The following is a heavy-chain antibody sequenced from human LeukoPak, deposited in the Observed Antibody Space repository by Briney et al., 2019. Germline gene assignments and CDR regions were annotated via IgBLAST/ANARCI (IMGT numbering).Heavy chain of an antibody. CDR3: AIMHGYYDGSGFWVQ. CDR2: ISPICDRT. Sequence: GGSLRLSCAASGFTFSSYAMSWVRQAPGKGLERVSFISPICDRTSNADSVEGRFTIFRDNNRNTLYMQMNSLRDEDTGVYYCAIMHGYYDGSGFWVQWGQGTLVTVSS. D-gene: IGHD3-22*01. CDR1: GFTFSSYA. J-gene: IGHJ4*02. V-gene: IGHV3-23*01.